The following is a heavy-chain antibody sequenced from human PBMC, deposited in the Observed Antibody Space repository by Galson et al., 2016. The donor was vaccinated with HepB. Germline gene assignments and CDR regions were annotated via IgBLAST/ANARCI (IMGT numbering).Heavy chain of an antibody. V-gene: IGHV1-8*01. Sequence: SVKVSCKASGYTFTSYDVNWVRQATGQGLEWMGWMNPNSGNTGYAQKFQGRVTMTRNTSISTAYMELSSLRSEDTAVYYCAREGGYGWGDYYGMDVWGQGSTATVSS. CDR1: GYTFTSYD. J-gene: IGHJ6*02. D-gene: IGHD5-18*01. CDR3: AREGGYGWGDYYGMDV. CDR2: MNPNSGNT.